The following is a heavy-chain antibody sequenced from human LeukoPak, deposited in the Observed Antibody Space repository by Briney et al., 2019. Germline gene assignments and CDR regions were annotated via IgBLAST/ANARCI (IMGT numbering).Heavy chain of an antibody. J-gene: IGHJ4*02. CDR2: IKSKTDGGTT. V-gene: IGHV3-15*01. CDR3: TTGVFNYDSSGYYLRYFDH. Sequence: PGGSLRLSCAASGFTFSNAWMSWVRQAPGKGLEWVGRIKSKTDGGTTDYAAPVKGRFTISRDDSKNTLYLQMNSLKTEDTAVYYCTTGVFNYDSSGYYLRYFDHWGQGTLVTVSS. CDR1: GFTFSNAW. D-gene: IGHD3-22*01.